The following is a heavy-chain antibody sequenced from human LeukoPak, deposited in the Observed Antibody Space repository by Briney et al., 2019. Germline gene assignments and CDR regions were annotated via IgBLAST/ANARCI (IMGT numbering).Heavy chain of an antibody. CDR3: AKDGVNGDRERGYFDY. CDR2: ISWDGGST. J-gene: IGHJ4*02. Sequence: GGSLRLSCAASGFTFDDYTMHWVRQAPGKGLEWVSLISWDGGSTYYADSVKGRFTISRDNSKNSLYLQMNSLRTEDTALYYCAKDGVNGDRERGYFDYWGQGTLVTVSS. V-gene: IGHV3-43*01. CDR1: GFTFDDYT. D-gene: IGHD7-27*01.